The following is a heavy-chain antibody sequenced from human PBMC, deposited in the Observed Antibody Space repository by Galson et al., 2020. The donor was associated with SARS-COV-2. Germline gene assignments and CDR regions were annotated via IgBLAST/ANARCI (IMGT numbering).Heavy chain of an antibody. D-gene: IGHD3-10*01. V-gene: IGHV1-2*02. CDR2: INPISGGT. J-gene: IGHJ4*02. CDR1: GYIFTGYY. CDR3: ARQVYGGLYPADY. Sequence: ASVKVSCKTSGYIFTGYYMHWVRQAPGQGLEWMGWINPISGGTNYEQKFQGRVTMTRDTSIRTGYMELSRLRSDDTAIYYCARQVYGGLYPADYWGQGTLVTVSS.